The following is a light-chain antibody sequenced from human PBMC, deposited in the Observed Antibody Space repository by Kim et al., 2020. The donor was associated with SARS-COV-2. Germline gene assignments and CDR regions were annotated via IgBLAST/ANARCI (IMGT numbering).Light chain of an antibody. CDR1: EYICTY. V-gene: IGKV1-39*01. CDR2: TAS. Sequence: ASVGDTVTTACRASEYICTYLYWYHHKPGKAPQLPIYTASTLHSGGPSRFSGSVSGADISLTISSLQPEDFATYYCQHSYTTPWTFGHGTKVDIK. J-gene: IGKJ1*01. CDR3: QHSYTTPWT.